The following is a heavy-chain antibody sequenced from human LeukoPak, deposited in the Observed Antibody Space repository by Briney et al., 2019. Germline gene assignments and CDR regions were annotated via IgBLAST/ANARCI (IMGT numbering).Heavy chain of an antibody. CDR1: GFTFNNYG. Sequence: PGRSLRLSCAASGFTFNNYGIHYVRQAPGKGLEWVGRIQSKTDGGTTDYAAPVKGRFTISRDDSKNTLYLQMNSLKTEDTAVYYCTTDLSARGNYYDSSGFISTIDYWGQGTLVTVSS. CDR2: IQSKTDGGTT. CDR3: TTDLSARGNYYDSSGFISTIDY. J-gene: IGHJ4*02. V-gene: IGHV3-15*01. D-gene: IGHD3-22*01.